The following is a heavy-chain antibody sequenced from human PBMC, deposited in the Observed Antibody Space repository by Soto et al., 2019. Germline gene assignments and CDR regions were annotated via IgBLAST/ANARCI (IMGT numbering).Heavy chain of an antibody. J-gene: IGHJ4*02. CDR1: GFAFSSYL. CDR2: ISESGDST. CDR3: AKRDIVGVSQLHRFLVDY. D-gene: IGHD1-26*01. V-gene: IGHV3-23*01. Sequence: EVQLLESGGGLVQPGGALRLSCVASGFAFSSYLMTWVRQAPGKGLEWVSGISESGDSTDYADSVKGQFTISRDNSKNTLYLQMNSLRAEDTAVYYCAKRDIVGVSQLHRFLVDYWGQGTLVTVSS.